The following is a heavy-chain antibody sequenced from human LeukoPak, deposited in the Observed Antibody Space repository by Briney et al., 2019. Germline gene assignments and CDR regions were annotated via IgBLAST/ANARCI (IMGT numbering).Heavy chain of an antibody. V-gene: IGHV1-69*13. CDR3: ARLSLVVVAEDYYGMDV. CDR2: IIPIFGTA. CDR1: GGTFSSYA. D-gene: IGHD2-15*01. Sequence: SVKVSCKASGGTFSSYAISWVRQAPGQGLEWMGGIIPIFGTANYAQKFQGRVTITADESTSTAYMELSSLRSEDTAVYYCARLSLVVVAEDYYGMDVWGQGTAVTVSS. J-gene: IGHJ6*02.